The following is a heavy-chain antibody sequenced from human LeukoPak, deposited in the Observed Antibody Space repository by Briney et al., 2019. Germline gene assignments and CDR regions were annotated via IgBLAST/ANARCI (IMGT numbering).Heavy chain of an antibody. CDR3: ARGREAVSLWFGGWFDP. D-gene: IGHD3-10*01. Sequence: SQTLSLTCAGSGGSISSGGYSWSWIRQPPGKGLEWIGYMYHSGSTYYNPSLKSRVTISIDRSKNHFSLKLSSVTAADTAVYYCARGREAVSLWFGGWFDPWGQGTLVTVSS. V-gene: IGHV4-30-2*01. J-gene: IGHJ5*02. CDR2: MYHSGST. CDR1: GGSISSGGYS.